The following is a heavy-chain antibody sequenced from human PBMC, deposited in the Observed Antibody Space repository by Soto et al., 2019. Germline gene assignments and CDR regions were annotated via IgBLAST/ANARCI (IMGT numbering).Heavy chain of an antibody. D-gene: IGHD3-16*01. Sequence: QVQLAQSGSEVKKPGASVRVSCRTSGYTFAANYIHWVRQAPGKGLEWMGWINPKSDETKFSQKFQGRVALTKDTTSNTVHLDVANLRSEDTAVYYCARWTSRGCYDSWGQGTLITASS. V-gene: IGHV1-2*02. CDR3: ARWTSRGCYDS. CDR1: GYTFAANY. J-gene: IGHJ4*02. CDR2: INPKSDET.